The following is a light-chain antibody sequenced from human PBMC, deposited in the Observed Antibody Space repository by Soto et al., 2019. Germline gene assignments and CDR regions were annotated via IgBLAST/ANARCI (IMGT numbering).Light chain of an antibody. Sequence: DFVMTQSPDSLSVSRGGSATINCKSSQSVLYSSNNKNYLAWYQQKPGQPPKLLIYWASTRESGVPDRFSGSGSGTDFTLTISSLQAEDVAVYYCQQYYSTPRTFGQGTKVDIK. CDR1: QSVLYSSNNKNY. V-gene: IGKV4-1*01. J-gene: IGKJ1*01. CDR2: WAS. CDR3: QQYYSTPRT.